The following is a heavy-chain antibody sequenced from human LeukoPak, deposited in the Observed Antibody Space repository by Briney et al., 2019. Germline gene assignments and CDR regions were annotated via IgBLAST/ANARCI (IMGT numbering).Heavy chain of an antibody. V-gene: IGHV3-48*03. CDR3: AREYACVDY. CDR2: ISGSGSTI. J-gene: IGHJ4*02. CDR1: GFTFSSYE. D-gene: IGHD2-2*01. Sequence: AGSLRLSCAASGFTFSSYEMNWVRQAPGKGLEWVSYISGSGSTIYYADSVKGRFTISRDNAKSSLYLQMNSLRAEDTAVYYCAREYACVDYWGQGTLVTVSS.